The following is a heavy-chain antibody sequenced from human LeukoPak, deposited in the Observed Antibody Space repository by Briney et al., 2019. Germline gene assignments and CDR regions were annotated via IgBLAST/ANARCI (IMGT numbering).Heavy chain of an antibody. J-gene: IGHJ3*02. CDR3: ARAEGYYDSSGYLTDAFDI. D-gene: IGHD3-22*01. CDR2: ISSSSSYI. Sequence: GGSLRLSCAASGFTFSSYSTNWVRQAPGKGLEWVSSISSSSSYIYYADSVKGRFTISRDNAKNSLYLQMNSLRAEDTAVYYCARAEGYYDSSGYLTDAFDIWGQGKMVTVSS. CDR1: GFTFSSYS. V-gene: IGHV3-21*01.